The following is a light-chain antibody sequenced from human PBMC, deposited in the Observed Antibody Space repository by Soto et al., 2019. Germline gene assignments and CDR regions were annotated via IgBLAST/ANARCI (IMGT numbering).Light chain of an antibody. V-gene: IGKV3-11*01. CDR3: QQRSNWPGT. Sequence: PGERATLSCRASQSVSSYLAWYQQKPGQAPRLLIYDASNRATGIPARFSGSGSGTDFTLTISSLEPEDFAVYYCQQRSNWPGTFGQGTKVDIK. CDR1: QSVSSY. J-gene: IGKJ1*01. CDR2: DAS.